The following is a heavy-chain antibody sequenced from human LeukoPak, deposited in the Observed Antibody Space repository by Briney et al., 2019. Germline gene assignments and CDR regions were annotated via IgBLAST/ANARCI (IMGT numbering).Heavy chain of an antibody. Sequence: GGSLRLSCAASGFTFSSYSMNWVRQAPGKGLEWVSYISSSSSTIYYADSVKGRFTISRDNAKNSLYLQMSSLRAEDTAVYYCASSYYGSLYAFDIWGQGTMVTVSS. CDR2: ISSSSSTI. J-gene: IGHJ3*02. CDR1: GFTFSSYS. CDR3: ASSYYGSLYAFDI. D-gene: IGHD3-10*01. V-gene: IGHV3-48*04.